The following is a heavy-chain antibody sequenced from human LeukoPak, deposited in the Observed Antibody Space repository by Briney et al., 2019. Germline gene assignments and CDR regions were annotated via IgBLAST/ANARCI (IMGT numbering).Heavy chain of an antibody. Sequence: GGSLRLSCAASGFTVSTNYMSWVRQAPGKGLEWVSVIYSGDSTYYADSVKGRFTISRDISKNTLYLQMNSLRAEDTAVYYCARETPLRYFDPWGQGTLVTVSS. CDR2: IYSGDST. D-gene: IGHD3-9*01. V-gene: IGHV3-66*01. CDR1: GFTVSTNY. J-gene: IGHJ4*02. CDR3: ARETPLRYFDP.